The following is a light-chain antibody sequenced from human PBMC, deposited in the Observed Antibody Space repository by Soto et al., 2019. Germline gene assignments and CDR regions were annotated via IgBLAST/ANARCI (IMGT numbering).Light chain of an antibody. J-gene: IGKJ3*01. CDR3: QQYGSSSFT. Sequence: EIVLTQSPGTLSLSPGERATLSCRASQSVSSSYLAWYQPKPGQAPRLLIYGASSRATGIPDRFSGSGSATDFTLTISRLEPEDFAVYYCQQYGSSSFTFGPGTNVDIK. CDR1: QSVSSSY. V-gene: IGKV3-20*01. CDR2: GAS.